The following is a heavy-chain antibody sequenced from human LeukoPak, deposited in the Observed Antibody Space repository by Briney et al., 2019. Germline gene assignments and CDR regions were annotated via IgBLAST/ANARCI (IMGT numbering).Heavy chain of an antibody. CDR3: AKGGDYSSSWYNWFDP. CDR2: ISWNSGSI. Sequence: PGRSLRLSCAASGFTFDDYAMHWVRQAPGKGLEWVSGISWNSGSIGYADSVKGRFTISRDNAKNSLYLQMNSLRAEDTALYYCAKGGDYSSSWYNWFDPWGQGTLVTVSS. D-gene: IGHD6-13*01. J-gene: IGHJ5*02. CDR1: GFTFDDYA. V-gene: IGHV3-9*01.